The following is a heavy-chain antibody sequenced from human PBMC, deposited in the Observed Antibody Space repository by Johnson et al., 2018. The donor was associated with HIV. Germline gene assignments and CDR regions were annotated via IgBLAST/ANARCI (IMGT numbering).Heavy chain of an antibody. CDR1: GFMFDDYG. J-gene: IGHJ3*02. CDR3: AKPRSLWLEGAFDI. Sequence: QMLLVESGGGVVRPGGSMRLSCAGAGFMFDDYGMTWARQAPGKGLEWVAFIQYDGGNKYYADSVKGRFTLSRDNSKNTLYRQMNSLRAEDTAVYYCAKPRSLWLEGAFDIWGQGTMVTVSS. CDR2: IQYDGGNK. D-gene: IGHD3-10*01. V-gene: IGHV3-30*02.